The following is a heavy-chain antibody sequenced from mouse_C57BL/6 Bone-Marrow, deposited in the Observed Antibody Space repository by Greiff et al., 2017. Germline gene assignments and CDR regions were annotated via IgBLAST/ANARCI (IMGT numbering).Heavy chain of an antibody. Sequence: EVQRVESGPVLVKPGASVKMSCKASGYTFTDYYMNWVKQSHGKSLEWIGVINPYNGGTSYNQKFKGKATLTVDKSSSTAYMELNSLTSEDSAVYYCARLTYYVEFDYWGQGTTLTVSS. J-gene: IGHJ2*01. D-gene: IGHD1-1*01. CDR3: ARLTYYVEFDY. V-gene: IGHV1-19*01. CDR1: GYTFTDYY. CDR2: INPYNGGT.